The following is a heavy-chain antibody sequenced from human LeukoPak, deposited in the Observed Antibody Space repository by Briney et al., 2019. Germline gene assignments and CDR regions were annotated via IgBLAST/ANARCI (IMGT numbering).Heavy chain of an antibody. CDR1: GYTFTSYY. J-gene: IGHJ6*02. CDR3: ARLPPGSGSYPRPPNYYYGMDV. CDR2: INPSGGST. D-gene: IGHD3-10*01. Sequence: ASVKVSCKASGYTFTSYYMHWVRQAPGQGLEWMGIINPSGGSTSYAQKFQGRVTMTRDTSTSTVYMGLSSLRSEDTAVYYCARLPPGSGSYPRPPNYYYGMDVWGQGTTVTVSS. V-gene: IGHV1-46*01.